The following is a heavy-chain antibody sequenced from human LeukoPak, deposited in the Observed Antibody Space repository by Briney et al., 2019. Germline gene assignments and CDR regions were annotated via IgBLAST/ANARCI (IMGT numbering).Heavy chain of an antibody. Sequence: ASVKVSCKASGYTFTGYDMHWVRQVPGQGLEWMGWINPNNGATKYAQKFQGRVTMTRDTSISTAYMELTRLRSDDTAVYYCARLREHIAVSEGQQYTYMDVWGRGTTVTVSS. V-gene: IGHV1-2*02. CDR3: ARLREHIAVSEGQQYTYMDV. CDR1: GYTFTGYD. CDR2: INPNNGAT. J-gene: IGHJ6*03. D-gene: IGHD2-15*01.